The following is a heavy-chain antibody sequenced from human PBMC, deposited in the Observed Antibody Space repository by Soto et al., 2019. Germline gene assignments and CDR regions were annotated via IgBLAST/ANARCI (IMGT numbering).Heavy chain of an antibody. V-gene: IGHV3-23*01. J-gene: IGHJ4*02. CDR2: LSGSGGST. Sequence: PGGSLRLSCAASGFTFSSYAMSWVRQAPGKGLEWVSTLSGSGGSTYSADSVNGRFTISRDNSKNTLYLQMNSLRAEDTAVYYCAKDSTAYSSAYDFDSWGQGTLVTVSS. CDR1: GFTFSSYA. D-gene: IGHD6-6*01. CDR3: AKDSTAYSSAYDFDS.